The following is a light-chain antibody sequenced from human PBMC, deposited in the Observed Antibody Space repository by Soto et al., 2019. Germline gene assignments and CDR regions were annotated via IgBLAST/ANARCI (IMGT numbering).Light chain of an antibody. Sequence: EIVLTQSPGTLSLSPGEGATLSCRASQSVSNNYLGWYQQKPGQAPRLLIYGASSRATGIPDRFSGSGSGTDFTLTISRLEPDDFAVYYCQQYGSSPWTFGQGTKVEIK. J-gene: IGKJ1*01. CDR3: QQYGSSPWT. V-gene: IGKV3-20*01. CDR2: GAS. CDR1: QSVSNNY.